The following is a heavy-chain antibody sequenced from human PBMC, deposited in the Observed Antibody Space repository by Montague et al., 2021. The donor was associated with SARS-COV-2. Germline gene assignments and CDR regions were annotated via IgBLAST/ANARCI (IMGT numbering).Heavy chain of an antibody. Sequence: SETLSLTCSVSGGSIISDYWSWIRQSPGKGLVLIGYIYYRGATNYNPSLKSRVTFSIDTSKNQFSLKPISVTAADTAVYFCAREDRWNWFDPWGQGVLVTVSS. CDR2: IYYRGAT. CDR3: AREDRWNWFDP. J-gene: IGHJ5*02. CDR1: GGSIISDY. V-gene: IGHV4-59*01. D-gene: IGHD5-24*01.